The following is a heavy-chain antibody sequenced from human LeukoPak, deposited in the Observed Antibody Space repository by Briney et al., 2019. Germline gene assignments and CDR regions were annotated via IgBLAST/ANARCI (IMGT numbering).Heavy chain of an antibody. CDR1: GYTFTSYD. CDR3: ARGTHTVASNHYCYYYMDV. D-gene: IGHD4-11*01. V-gene: IGHV1-8*01. Sequence: ASVKVSCKASGYTFTSYDINWVRQATGQGLEWMGWMNPNSGNTGYAQKFQGRVTMTRNTSISTAYMELSSLRSEGTAVYYCARGTHTVASNHYCYYYMDVWGKGTTVTVSS. CDR2: MNPNSGNT. J-gene: IGHJ6*03.